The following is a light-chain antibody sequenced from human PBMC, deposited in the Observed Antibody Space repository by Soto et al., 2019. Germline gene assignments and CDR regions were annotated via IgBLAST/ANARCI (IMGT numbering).Light chain of an antibody. Sequence: QSVLTQPASVSGSPGQSIAISCTGVRTDVDGYDYVSWYQQHPGQAPQLIIYDVSNRPSGVSHRFSGSKSGDTASLTISGLQAEDEADYYCTSYTSNTPFYVFGTGTKLTVL. J-gene: IGLJ1*01. CDR3: TSYTSNTPFYV. CDR1: RTDVDGYDY. V-gene: IGLV2-14*03. CDR2: DVS.